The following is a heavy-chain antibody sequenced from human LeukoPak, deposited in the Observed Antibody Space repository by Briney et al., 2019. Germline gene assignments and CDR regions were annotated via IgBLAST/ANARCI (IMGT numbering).Heavy chain of an antibody. CDR3: ARDSTTSGWYEVGY. D-gene: IGHD6-19*01. J-gene: IGHJ4*02. V-gene: IGHV3-23*01. CDR1: GFTFSSYA. CDR2: ISGSAGST. Sequence: GGSLRLSCAASGFTFSSYAMSWVRQAPGKGLEWVSTISGSAGSTYYADSVKGRFTFSRDNSKNIVFLQMNSLSAEDTAVYYCARDSTTSGWYEVGYWGQGTLVTVSS.